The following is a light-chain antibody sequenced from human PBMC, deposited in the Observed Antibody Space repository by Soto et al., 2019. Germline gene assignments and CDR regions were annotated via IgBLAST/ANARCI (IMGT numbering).Light chain of an antibody. Sequence: DILMTQSPSTLSASVGDRVTITCRASQSISSWLAWYQQKPGTAPKLMIYKASSLESGVPSRFSGSGSGTEFTLTISILQPDDFATYYCQQYNSYSWTFGQGTKV. CDR1: QSISSW. CDR2: KAS. CDR3: QQYNSYSWT. J-gene: IGKJ1*01. V-gene: IGKV1-5*03.